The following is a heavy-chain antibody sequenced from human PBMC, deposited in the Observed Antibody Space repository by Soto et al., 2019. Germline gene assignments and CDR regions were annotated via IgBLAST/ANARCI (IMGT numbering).Heavy chain of an antibody. Sequence: PGGSLRLSCAASGLTFSSYGMHWVRQAPGKGLEWVAVISYDGSNKYYADSVKGRFTISRDNSKNTLYLQMNSLRAEDTAVYYCAKGAAYFDYWGPGPLLTVSS. D-gene: IGHD6-13*01. CDR1: GLTFSSYG. J-gene: IGHJ4*02. CDR2: ISYDGSNK. V-gene: IGHV3-30*18. CDR3: AKGAAYFDY.